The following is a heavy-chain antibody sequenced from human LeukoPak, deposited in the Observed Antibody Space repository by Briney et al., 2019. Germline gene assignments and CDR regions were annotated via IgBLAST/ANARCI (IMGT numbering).Heavy chain of an antibody. D-gene: IGHD6-13*01. CDR3: AREKLPNYSSSWYLEPDAFDI. V-gene: IGHV3-30-3*01. Sequence: GGSLRLSCAASGFIVSSNYMSWVRQAPGKGLEWVAVISYDGSNKYYADSVKGRFTISRDNSKNTLYLQMNSLRAEDTAVYYCAREKLPNYSSSWYLEPDAFDIWGQGTMVTVSS. CDR2: ISYDGSNK. J-gene: IGHJ3*02. CDR1: GFIVSSNY.